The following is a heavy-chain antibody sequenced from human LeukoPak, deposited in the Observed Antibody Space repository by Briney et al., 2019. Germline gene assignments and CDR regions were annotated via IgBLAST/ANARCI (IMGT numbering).Heavy chain of an antibody. CDR3: ARVAGYSSSWYYFDY. D-gene: IGHD6-13*01. V-gene: IGHV3-21*04. CDR2: ISSSSSYI. Sequence: GGSLRLSCAASGFTFSSYSMNWVRQAPGKGLEWVSSISSSSSYIYYADSVKGRFTISRDNAKNSLYLQMNSLRAEDTAVYYCARVAGYSSSWYYFDYWGQGTLVAVSS. J-gene: IGHJ4*02. CDR1: GFTFSSYS.